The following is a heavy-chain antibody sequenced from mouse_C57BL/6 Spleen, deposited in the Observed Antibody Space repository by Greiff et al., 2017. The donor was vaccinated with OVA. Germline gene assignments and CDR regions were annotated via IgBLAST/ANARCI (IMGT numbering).Heavy chain of an antibody. CDR1: GFTFSDYG. Sequence: VESGGGLVKPGGSLKLSCAASGFTFSDYGMHWVRQAPEKGLEWVAYISSGSSTIYYADTVKGRFTISRDNAKNTLFLQMTSLGSEDTDMDCCARKGDCDGFAYWGQGTLVTVSA. CDR3: ARKGDCDGFAY. V-gene: IGHV5-17*01. D-gene: IGHD2-4*01. CDR2: ISSGSSTI. J-gene: IGHJ3*01.